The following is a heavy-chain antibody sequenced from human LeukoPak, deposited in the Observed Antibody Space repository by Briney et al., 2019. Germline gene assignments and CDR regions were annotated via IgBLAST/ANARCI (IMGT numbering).Heavy chain of an antibody. CDR1: GGSISSYY. CDR2: IYYSGST. D-gene: IGHD4-17*01. CDR3: AREGLYGDYVWSLDY. V-gene: IGHV4-59*01. J-gene: IGHJ4*02. Sequence: SETLSLTCTVSGGSISSYYWSWFRQPPGKGLEWIGYIYYSGSTNYNPSLKSRVTISVDTSKNQFSLKLSSVTAADTAVYYCAREGLYGDYVWSLDYWGQGTLVTVSS.